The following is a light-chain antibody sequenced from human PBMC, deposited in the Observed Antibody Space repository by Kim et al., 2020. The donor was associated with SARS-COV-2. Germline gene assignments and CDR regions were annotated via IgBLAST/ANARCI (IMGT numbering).Light chain of an antibody. CDR2: GNN. V-gene: IGLV1-40*01. J-gene: IGLJ3*02. CDR1: SSNIGAGYD. CDR3: QSYDSSLSGSV. Sequence: APGQPVTIPCTGGSSNIGAGYDVHWYQQLPGTAPKLLIFGNNNRPSGVPDRFSGSKSGSLAITGLQAEDEGDYYCQSYDSSLSGSVFGGGTQLTVL.